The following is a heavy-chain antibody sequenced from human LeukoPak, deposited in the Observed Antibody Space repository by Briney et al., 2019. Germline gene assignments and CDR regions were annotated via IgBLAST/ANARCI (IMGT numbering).Heavy chain of an antibody. J-gene: IGHJ4*02. V-gene: IGHV3-64*01. CDR1: GFTFSSYA. D-gene: IGHD2-21*02. Sequence: GGSLRLSCAASGFTFSSYAMHWVRQAPGKGLEYVSAISRNGGSTYYANSVKGRFTISRDNSKNTLYLQMGSLRAEDMAVYYCAILPQGPYCGGDCYNWGQGTLVTVSS. CDR3: AILPQGPYCGGDCYN. CDR2: ISRNGGST.